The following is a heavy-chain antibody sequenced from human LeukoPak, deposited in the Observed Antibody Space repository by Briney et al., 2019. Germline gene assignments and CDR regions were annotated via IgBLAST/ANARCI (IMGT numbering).Heavy chain of an antibody. V-gene: IGHV4-34*01. Sequence: PSETLSLTCAVYGGSFSGYYWSWIRQPPGKGLEWIGEINHSGSTNYNPSLKSRVTISVDTSKNQFSLKLSSVTAADTAVYYCARPKTPGAFDIWGQGTMVTVSS. CDR1: GGSFSGYY. J-gene: IGHJ3*02. CDR2: INHSGST. CDR3: ARPKTPGAFDI. D-gene: IGHD3-10*01.